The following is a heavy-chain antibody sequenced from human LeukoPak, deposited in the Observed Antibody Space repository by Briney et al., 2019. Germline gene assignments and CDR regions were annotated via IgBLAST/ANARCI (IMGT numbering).Heavy chain of an antibody. CDR1: GFTFSSYS. D-gene: IGHD7-27*01. CDR3: ARDRTGDLGAFDI. J-gene: IGHJ3*02. V-gene: IGHV3-21*01. CDR2: ISSSSSYI. Sequence: GGSLRLSCAAPGFTFSSYSMNWVRQAPGKGLEWVSSISSSSSYIYYADSVKGRFTISRDNAKNSLYLQMNSLRAEDTAVYYCARDRTGDLGAFDIWGQGTMVTVSS.